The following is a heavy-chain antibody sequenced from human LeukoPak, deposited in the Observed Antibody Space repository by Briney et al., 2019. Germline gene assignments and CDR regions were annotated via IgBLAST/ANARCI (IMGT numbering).Heavy chain of an antibody. CDR3: AIVDYGWLYNYYYYYFMDV. J-gene: IGHJ6*03. CDR1: GFTFTSYT. Sequence: GGSLRLSCVASGFTFTSYTMNWVRQAPGKGLEWVSSISSSSGDTSYADSVRGRFVISRDYAKNSLFLQMNSLRAEDTAVYYCAIVDYGWLYNYYYYYFMDVWGKETTVTVSS. CDR2: ISSSSGDT. D-gene: IGHD2-8*01. V-gene: IGHV3-21*06.